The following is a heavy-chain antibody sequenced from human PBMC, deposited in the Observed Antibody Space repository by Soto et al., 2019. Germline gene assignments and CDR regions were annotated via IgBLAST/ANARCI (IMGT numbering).Heavy chain of an antibody. CDR2: ISAYNGNT. Sequence: ASVKVSCKASGYTFTSYGISWVRQAPGQGLEWMGWISAYNGNTNYAQKLQGRVTMTTDTSTSTAYMELRSLRSDDTAVYYCARDRDRSGWYTYYYYYYGMDVWGQGTTVTVSS. D-gene: IGHD6-19*01. CDR1: GYTFTSYG. CDR3: ARDRDRSGWYTYYYYYYGMDV. J-gene: IGHJ6*02. V-gene: IGHV1-18*01.